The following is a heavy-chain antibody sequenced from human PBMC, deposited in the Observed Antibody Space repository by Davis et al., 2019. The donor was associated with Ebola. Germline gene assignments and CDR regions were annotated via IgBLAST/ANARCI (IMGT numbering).Heavy chain of an antibody. D-gene: IGHD1-26*01. CDR3: GPTGRLTYGIDV. V-gene: IGHV3-74*01. CDR2: INTDGTTT. J-gene: IGHJ6*02. CDR1: GFTFSNNW. Sequence: GESLKISCAASGFTFSNNWMHWVRQAPGKGLVWVSRINTDGTTTSYADSVKGRFTISRDNSKNTVYLQMNSLRDEDTAVYFCGPTGRLTYGIDVWGQGTTVTVSS.